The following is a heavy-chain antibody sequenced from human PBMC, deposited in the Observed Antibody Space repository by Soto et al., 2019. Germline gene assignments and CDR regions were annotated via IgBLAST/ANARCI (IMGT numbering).Heavy chain of an antibody. D-gene: IGHD3-22*01. V-gene: IGHV3-23*01. CDR2: ISGSGGST. J-gene: IGHJ4*02. CDR1: GFTFSSYA. CDR3: ASRYYYDSSGYYYGEGRGSMPDY. Sequence: GGSLRLSCAASGFTFSSYAMSWVRQAPGKGLEWVSAISGSGGSTYYADSVKGHFTISRDNSKNTLYLQMNSLRAEDTAVYYCASRYYYDSSGYYYGEGRGSMPDYWGQGTLVTVSS.